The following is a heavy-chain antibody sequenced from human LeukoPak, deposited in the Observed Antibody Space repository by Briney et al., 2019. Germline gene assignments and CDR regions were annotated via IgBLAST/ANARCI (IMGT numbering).Heavy chain of an antibody. D-gene: IGHD6-19*01. V-gene: IGHV4-59*08. CDR3: AGQRYSSGWRDY. CDR1: GGSISSYY. Sequence: SETLSLTCTVSGGSISSYYWSWIRQPPGKGLEWIGYIHYSGSTNYNPSLKSRVIVSVDTSKNQFSLKLSSVTAADTAFYYCAGQRYSSGWRDYWGQGTLVTVSS. CDR2: IHYSGST. J-gene: IGHJ4*02.